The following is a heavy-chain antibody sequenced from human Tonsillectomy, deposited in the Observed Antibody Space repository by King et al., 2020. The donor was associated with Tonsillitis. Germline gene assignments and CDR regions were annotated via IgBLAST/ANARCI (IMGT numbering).Heavy chain of an antibody. CDR1: GFTFSSYW. CDR3: ARDRRFGVDHYYYYGMDV. Sequence: VQLVESGGGLVQPGGSLRLSCAASGFTFSSYWMSWVRQAPGKGLEWVANIKQDGSEKYYVDSVKGRFTISRDNAKNSLYLQMNSLRAEDTAVYYCARDRRFGVDHYYYYGMDVWGQGTTVTVSS. D-gene: IGHD3-3*01. CDR2: IKQDGSEK. J-gene: IGHJ6*02. V-gene: IGHV3-7*01.